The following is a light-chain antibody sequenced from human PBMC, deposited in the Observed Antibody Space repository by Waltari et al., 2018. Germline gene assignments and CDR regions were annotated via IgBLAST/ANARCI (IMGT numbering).Light chain of an antibody. CDR3: QAWVSSSVRFV. CDR1: KLGGKF. Sequence: SYELTQPPSLSVSPGQTANITCSGAKLGGKFVSWYQQKACQSPVLVIYQDTKRPSGIPERFAGSNSGNTAALTISGTQTVDEGDYYCQAWVSSSVRFVFGPGTKVTVL. CDR2: QDT. V-gene: IGLV3-1*01. J-gene: IGLJ1*01.